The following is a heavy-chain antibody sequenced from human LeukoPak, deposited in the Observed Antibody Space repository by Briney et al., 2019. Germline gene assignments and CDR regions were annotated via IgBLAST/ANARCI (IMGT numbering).Heavy chain of an antibody. Sequence: PGASVKVSCKASGYTFTSYGISWVRQAPGQGLEWMGWISAYNGNTNYAQKLQGRVTMTTDKSTSTAYMELRSLRSDDTAVYYCARDLSQDLSSGGSGYDYWGQGTLVTVSS. CDR3: ARDLSQDLSSGGSGYDY. J-gene: IGHJ4*02. D-gene: IGHD2-15*01. V-gene: IGHV1-18*01. CDR2: ISAYNGNT. CDR1: GYTFTSYG.